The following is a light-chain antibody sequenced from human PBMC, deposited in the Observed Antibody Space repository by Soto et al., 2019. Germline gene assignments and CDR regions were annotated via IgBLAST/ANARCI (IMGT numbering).Light chain of an antibody. CDR2: DAS. CDR1: QSISSW. J-gene: IGKJ3*01. V-gene: IGKV1-5*01. Sequence: DIQMTQSPSTLSASVGDRVTITCRASQSISSWLAWYQQKPGKPPKLLIYDASSLESGVPSRFSGSGSGTESTLTISSLQPDDFATYYCQQYNSYSTFGPGTKVDIK. CDR3: QQYNSYST.